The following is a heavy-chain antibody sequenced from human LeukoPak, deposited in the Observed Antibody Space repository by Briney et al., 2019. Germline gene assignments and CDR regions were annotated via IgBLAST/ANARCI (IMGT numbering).Heavy chain of an antibody. CDR1: GFTFSSYS. D-gene: IGHD3-10*01. Sequence: PGGSLRLSCAASGFTFSSYSMNWVRQAPGKGLEWVSSISSSSSYIYYADSVKGRFTISRDNAKNSLYLQMNSLRAEDTAVYYCARDLNLYGPGSFDYWGQGTLVTVSS. V-gene: IGHV3-21*01. CDR2: ISSSSSYI. CDR3: ARDLNLYGPGSFDY. J-gene: IGHJ4*02.